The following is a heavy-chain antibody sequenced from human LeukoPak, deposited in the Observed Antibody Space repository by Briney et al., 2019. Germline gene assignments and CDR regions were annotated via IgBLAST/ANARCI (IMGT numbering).Heavy chain of an antibody. CDR1: GGTFSSYA. D-gene: IGHD3-22*01. V-gene: IGHV1-69*01. CDR2: IIPIFGTA. CDR3: ARVRDSSGYYTSPLD. Sequence: SVKVSCKASGGTFSSYAISWVRQAPGLGLEWMGGIIPIFGTANYAQKFQGRVTITADESTSTAYMELSSLRSEDTAVYYCARVRDSSGYYTSPLDWGQGTLVTVSS. J-gene: IGHJ4*02.